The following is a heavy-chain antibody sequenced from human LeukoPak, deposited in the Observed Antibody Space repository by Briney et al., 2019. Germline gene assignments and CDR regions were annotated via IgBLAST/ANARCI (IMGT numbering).Heavy chain of an antibody. J-gene: IGHJ5*02. Sequence: ASVKVSCKASGYTFTSYEINWVRQATGQGLELMGWMNPNSGDTGYAKKFQGRRTMTRVASISNAFMELSSLVSEDTAVYYCAREILTGPTNWFDPWGQGTLVTVSS. CDR2: MNPNSGDT. D-gene: IGHD3-9*01. V-gene: IGHV1-8*01. CDR3: AREILTGPTNWFDP. CDR1: GYTFTSYE.